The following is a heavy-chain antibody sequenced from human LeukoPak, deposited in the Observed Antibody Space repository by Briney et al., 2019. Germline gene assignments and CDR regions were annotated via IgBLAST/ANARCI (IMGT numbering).Heavy chain of an antibody. CDR3: ARDQGGGSCIDY. V-gene: IGHV4-30-4*01. CDR2: IYYSGST. D-gene: IGHD2-15*01. Sequence: PSQTRSLTCTVSGGSISSGDYYWSWIRQPPGKGLEWIGYIYYSGSTYYNPSLKSRVTISVDTSKNQFSLKLSSVTAADTAVYYCARDQGGGSCIDYWGQGTLVTVSS. J-gene: IGHJ4*02. CDR1: GGSISSGDYY.